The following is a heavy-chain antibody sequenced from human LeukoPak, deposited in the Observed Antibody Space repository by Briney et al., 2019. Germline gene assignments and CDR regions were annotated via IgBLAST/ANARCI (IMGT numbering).Heavy chain of an antibody. CDR2: IYYSGST. Sequence: PSETLSLTCTVSGGSISSYYWSWIRQPPGKGLEWIGYIYYSGSTNYNPSLKSRVTISVDTSKNQFSLKLSSVTAADTAVYYCARGVWSGYYVDGNWFDPWGQGTLVTVSS. D-gene: IGHD3-3*01. CDR1: GGSISSYY. CDR3: ARGVWSGYYVDGNWFDP. V-gene: IGHV4-59*01. J-gene: IGHJ5*02.